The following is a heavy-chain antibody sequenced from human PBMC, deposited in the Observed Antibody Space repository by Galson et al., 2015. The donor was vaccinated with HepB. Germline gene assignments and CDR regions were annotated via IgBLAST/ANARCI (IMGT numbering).Heavy chain of an antibody. J-gene: IGHJ4*02. Sequence: SLRLSCAASGFTFSNAWMSWVRQAPGKGLEWVGRIKSKTDGGTTDYAAPVKGRFTISRDDSKNTLYLQMNSLKTEDTAVYYCTTAGPLQEWLVRYFDYWGQGTLVAVSS. CDR2: IKSKTDGGTT. CDR3: TTAGPLQEWLVRYFDY. V-gene: IGHV3-15*01. CDR1: GFTFSNAW. D-gene: IGHD6-19*01.